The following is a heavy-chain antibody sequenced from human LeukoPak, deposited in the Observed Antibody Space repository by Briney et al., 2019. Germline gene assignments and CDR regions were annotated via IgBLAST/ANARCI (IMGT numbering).Heavy chain of an antibody. J-gene: IGHJ4*02. Sequence: PGGSLRLSCAASGFTFSSYSMNWVRRAPGKGLEWVSSISSSSSYIYYADSVKGRFTISRDNAKNSLYLQMNGLRAEDTAVYYCARAREGVVTLYYFDYWGQGTLVTVSS. V-gene: IGHV3-21*01. D-gene: IGHD4-23*01. CDR2: ISSSSSYI. CDR1: GFTFSSYS. CDR3: ARAREGVVTLYYFDY.